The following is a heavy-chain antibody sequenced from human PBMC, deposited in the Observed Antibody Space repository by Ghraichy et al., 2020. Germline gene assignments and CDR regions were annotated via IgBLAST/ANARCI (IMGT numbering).Heavy chain of an antibody. CDR1: GGAFSGYY. V-gene: IGHV4-34*01. CDR2: INHSGST. D-gene: IGHD2-15*01. CDR3: ARGRYGYCSGGSCYAMGY. J-gene: IGHJ4*02. Sequence: SETLSLTCAVYGGAFSGYYWSWIRQPPGKELEWIGEINHSGSTNYNPSLKSRVTISVDTSKNQFSLKLSSVTAADTAVYYCARGRYGYCSGGSCYAMGYWGQGTLVTVSS.